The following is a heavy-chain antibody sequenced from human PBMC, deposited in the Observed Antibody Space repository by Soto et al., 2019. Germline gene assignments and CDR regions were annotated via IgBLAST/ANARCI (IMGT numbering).Heavy chain of an antibody. CDR2: IFYSGST. CDR1: GGSISTFS. Sequence: SETMSPTCTVAGGSISTFSRSWIRQPPVRGLEWIGHIFYSGSTNYNPALKIRVTISVDTSKSQFSLKLSSVTAADTAVYYCAKDSGYNYAYLRWCDPWGQGTLVTVS. D-gene: IGHD5-18*01. J-gene: IGHJ5*02. CDR3: AKDSGYNYAYLRWCDP. V-gene: IGHV4-59*01.